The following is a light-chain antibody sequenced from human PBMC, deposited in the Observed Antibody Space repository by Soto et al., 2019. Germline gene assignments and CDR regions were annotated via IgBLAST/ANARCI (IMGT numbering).Light chain of an antibody. J-gene: IGKJ3*01. CDR2: AAS. Sequence: DIPMTQSPTSLSASVGDRVTITCRASQDIRNFVAWYQQKPGKAPKLLIYAASTLQSGVPSRFSGSGSGTDFTLPSNSLQPEDVATYSCQKYSSVPVFGPGTKVEIK. CDR1: QDIRNF. CDR3: QKYSSVPV. V-gene: IGKV1-27*01.